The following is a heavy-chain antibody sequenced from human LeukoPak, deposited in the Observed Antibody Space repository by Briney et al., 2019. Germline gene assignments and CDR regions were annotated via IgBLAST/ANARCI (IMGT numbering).Heavy chain of an antibody. CDR3: AKDGNWASVS. J-gene: IGHJ5*02. Sequence: GGSLRLSCVGSGFTFSVHWVRQVPGKGLEWLTFIRHDGTDQHYADSVRGRFTISRDNSKNTVYLQMNSLRPEDAALYYCAKDGNWASVSWGQGTLVTVSS. CDR2: IRHDGTDQ. D-gene: IGHD7-27*01. V-gene: IGHV3-30*02. CDR1: GFTFS.